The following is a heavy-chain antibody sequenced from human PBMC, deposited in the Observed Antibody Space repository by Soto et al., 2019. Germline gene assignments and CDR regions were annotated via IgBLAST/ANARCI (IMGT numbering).Heavy chain of an antibody. D-gene: IGHD2-2*01. J-gene: IGHJ1*01. CDR1: GFAFSSYW. V-gene: IGHV3-74*01. Sequence: GVLRLSCAASGFAFSSYWMHWVRQAPGKGLVWVSRIKTDGSSTSYADSVKGRFTISRDNAKNTLYLQMNSLRVEDTAVYYCSTLVVPGVPLSYWGQGTLVTVSS. CDR2: IKTDGSST. CDR3: STLVVPGVPLSY.